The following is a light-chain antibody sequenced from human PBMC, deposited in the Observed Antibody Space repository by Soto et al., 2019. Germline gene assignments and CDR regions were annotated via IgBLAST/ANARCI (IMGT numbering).Light chain of an antibody. V-gene: IGLV2-14*01. Sequence: QSALTQPASVSGSPGQSITISCTGTSSDVGRYNYVSWYQQHPGRAPKLMIYEVSNRPSGVSNRFSGSKSGNTASLTISGLQAEDEADYYCSSYTSSTTPNWVFGGGTKVTVL. CDR1: SSDVGRYNY. J-gene: IGLJ3*02. CDR2: EVS. CDR3: SSYTSSTTPNWV.